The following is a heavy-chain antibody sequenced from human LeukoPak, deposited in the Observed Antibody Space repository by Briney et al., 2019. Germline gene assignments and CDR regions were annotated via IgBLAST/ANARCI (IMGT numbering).Heavy chain of an antibody. CDR2: ISYDGSNK. Sequence: GRSLRLSCAASGFTFSSYAMHWVRQAPGKGLEWVAVISYDGSNKYYADSVKGRFTISRDNSKNTLYLQMNSLKTEDTAVYYCTTDNSGRYYGSGSYYPDWGQGTLVTVSS. D-gene: IGHD3-10*01. CDR1: GFTFSSYA. V-gene: IGHV3-30-3*01. CDR3: TTDNSGRYYGSGSYYPD. J-gene: IGHJ4*02.